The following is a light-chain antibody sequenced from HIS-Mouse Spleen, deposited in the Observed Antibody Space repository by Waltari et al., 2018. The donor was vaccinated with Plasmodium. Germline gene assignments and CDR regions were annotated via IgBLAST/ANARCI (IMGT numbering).Light chain of an antibody. CDR1: SSDVGGSNY. J-gene: IGLJ1*01. CDR2: DVS. Sequence: QSALTQPRSVSGSPGQSVTIPCTGTSSDVGGSNYASWYPQHPGKAPQLMIYDVSKRPSGVPDRFSGSKSGNTASLTISGLQAEDEADYYCCSYAGSYTYVFGTGTKVTVL. V-gene: IGLV2-11*01. CDR3: CSYAGSYTYV.